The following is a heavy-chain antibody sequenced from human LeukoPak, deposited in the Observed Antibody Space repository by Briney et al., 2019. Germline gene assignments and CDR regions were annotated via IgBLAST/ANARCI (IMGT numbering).Heavy chain of an antibody. D-gene: IGHD4-17*01. CDR1: GGSISSSSYY. V-gene: IGHV4-39*01. J-gene: IGHJ5*02. CDR3: ARGPGDYPKGWFDP. Sequence: PSETLSLTCTVSGGSISSSSYYWDWIRQPPGKGLGWIGTIYYTGSTYYNPSHKSRVTISVDTSKNQFSLKLSSVTAADTAVYYCARGPGDYPKGWFDPWGRGTPVTVSS. CDR2: IYYTGST.